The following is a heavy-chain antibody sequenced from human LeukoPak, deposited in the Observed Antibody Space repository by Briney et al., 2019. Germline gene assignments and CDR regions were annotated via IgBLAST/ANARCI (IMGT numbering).Heavy chain of an antibody. CDR1: GFTFSSYA. D-gene: IGHD6-13*01. Sequence: SGGSLRLSCAASGFTFSSYAMSWLRQAPEKGLEWVSAISGSGDSTYYGDSVKGRFTISRDNSKNTLYLQMNSLRAEDTAVYYCAKTRPLDSSSWSHGDYWGQGTLVTVSS. J-gene: IGHJ4*02. CDR2: ISGSGDST. V-gene: IGHV3-23*01. CDR3: AKTRPLDSSSWSHGDY.